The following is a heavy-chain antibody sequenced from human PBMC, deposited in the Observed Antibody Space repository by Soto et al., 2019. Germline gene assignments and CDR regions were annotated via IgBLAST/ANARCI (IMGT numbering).Heavy chain of an antibody. CDR1: GFTFSSYG. Sequence: GGSLRLSCAASGFTFSSYGMHWVRQAPGKGLEWVAVISYDGSNKYYADSVKGRFTISRDNSKNTLYLQMNSLRAEDTAVYYCAKDFTSIVVVTAISGIWGQGTMVTVSS. CDR3: AKDFTSIVVVTAISGI. CDR2: ISYDGSNK. J-gene: IGHJ3*02. V-gene: IGHV3-30*18. D-gene: IGHD2-21*02.